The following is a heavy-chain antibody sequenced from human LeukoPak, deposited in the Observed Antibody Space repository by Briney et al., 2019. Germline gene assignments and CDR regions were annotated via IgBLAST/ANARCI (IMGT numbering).Heavy chain of an antibody. D-gene: IGHD6-13*01. CDR2: IWYDGSTK. V-gene: IGHV3-33*08. J-gene: IGHJ4*02. CDR3: ARSQSSSLIDY. CDR1: GFTFSYAW. Sequence: PGGSLRLSCAVSGFTFSYAWMAWVRQAPGKGLEWVAVIWYDGSTKYYADSVKGRFTISRDNSKNTLYLQMNSLRAEDTAVYFCARSQSSSLIDYWGLGTLVTVSS.